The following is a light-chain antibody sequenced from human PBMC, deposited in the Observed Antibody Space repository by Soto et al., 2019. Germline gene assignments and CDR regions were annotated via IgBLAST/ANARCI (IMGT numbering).Light chain of an antibody. CDR1: QTISSF. CDR2: GAS. CDR3: QQYGSSRT. J-gene: IGKJ1*01. V-gene: IGKV3-20*01. Sequence: EIVLTQSPGTLSLSPGEGSTLSCRASQTISSFLAWYQQKRGQAPXXLIYGASSRATGIPDRLSGSGSGTDFPLTISRLEPEDSAVYDCQQYGSSRTFGQGTKVDIK.